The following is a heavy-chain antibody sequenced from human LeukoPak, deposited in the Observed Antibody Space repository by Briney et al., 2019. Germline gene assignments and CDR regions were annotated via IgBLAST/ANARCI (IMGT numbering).Heavy chain of an antibody. V-gene: IGHV1-2*02. J-gene: IGHJ4*02. CDR1: GYTFTGYY. Sequence: ASVKVSCKASGYTFTGYYMHWVRQAPGQGLEWMGWINPNSGGTNYAQKFQGRVTMTRDTSISTAYMELSRLRSDDTAVYYCTRGGLLRGKEPNARKFDYWGQGTLVTVSS. CDR2: INPNSGGT. CDR3: TRGGLLRGKEPNARKFDY. D-gene: IGHD2-15*01.